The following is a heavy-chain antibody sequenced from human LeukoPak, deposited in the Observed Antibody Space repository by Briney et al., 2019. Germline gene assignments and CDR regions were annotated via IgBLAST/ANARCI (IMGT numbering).Heavy chain of an antibody. J-gene: IGHJ2*01. CDR3: ARAGRWLKRYWYFDL. Sequence: SETLSLTCAVYGGSFSGYYWSWIRQPPGKGLEWIGEINHSGSTNYNPSLKSRVTISVDTSKNQFSLKLSSVTAADTAVYYCARAGRWLKRYWYFDLWGRGTWSLSPQ. CDR2: INHSGST. V-gene: IGHV4-34*01. D-gene: IGHD5-24*01. CDR1: GGSFSGYY.